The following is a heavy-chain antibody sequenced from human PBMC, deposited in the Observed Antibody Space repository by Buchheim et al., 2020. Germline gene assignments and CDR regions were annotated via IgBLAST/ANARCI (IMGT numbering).Heavy chain of an antibody. D-gene: IGHD2-2*01. CDR2: INHSGST. CDR1: GGSFSGYY. J-gene: IGHJ6*02. CDR3: ARVVVPAAMRGGMDA. Sequence: QVQLQQWGAGLLKPSETLSLTCAVYGGSFSGYYWSWIRQPPGKGLEWIGEINHSGSTNYNPSLKSRVTISVDTSKNQFSLKLSSVTAADTAVYYCARVVVPAAMRGGMDAWGQGTT. V-gene: IGHV4-34*01.